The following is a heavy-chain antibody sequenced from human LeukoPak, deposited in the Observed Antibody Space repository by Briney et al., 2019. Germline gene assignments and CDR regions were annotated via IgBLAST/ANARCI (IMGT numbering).Heavy chain of an antibody. Sequence: GGSLRLSCAASGFTFSSYAMHWVRQAPGKGLEWVAVISYDGSNKYYADSVKGRFTISRDNSKNTLYLQMNSLRAEDTAVYYCANGDYLSPFDCWGQGTLVTVSS. V-gene: IGHV3-30*04. J-gene: IGHJ4*02. D-gene: IGHD4-17*01. CDR3: ANGDYLSPFDC. CDR2: ISYDGSNK. CDR1: GFTFSSYA.